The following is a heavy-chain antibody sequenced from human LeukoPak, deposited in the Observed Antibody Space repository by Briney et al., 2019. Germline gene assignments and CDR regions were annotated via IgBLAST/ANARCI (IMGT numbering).Heavy chain of an antibody. CDR3: ARDRSVMGIFDY. Sequence: GGSLRLSCAASGFXFSSYSMNWVRQAPGKGLEWVSSISSSSSYIYYADSVKGRFTISRDNAKNSLYLQMNSLRAEDTAVYYCARDRSVMGIFDYWGQGTLVTVSS. CDR1: GFXFSSYS. D-gene: IGHD3-16*01. V-gene: IGHV3-21*01. CDR2: ISSSSSYI. J-gene: IGHJ4*02.